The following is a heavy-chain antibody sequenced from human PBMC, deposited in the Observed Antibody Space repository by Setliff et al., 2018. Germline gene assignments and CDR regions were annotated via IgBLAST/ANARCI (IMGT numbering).Heavy chain of an antibody. D-gene: IGHD3-10*01. CDR3: ARGTDYHGSGSYWAKDV. CDR2: INPRTGVT. Sequence: ASVKVSCKASSYTFSSYGISWVRQAPGQGLEWMGWINPRTGVTNYAQKFKGRVTMTRDTSITTVYMDLSRLKSDDTAVYYCARGTDYHGSGSYWAKDVWGKGTTVTVSS. J-gene: IGHJ6*04. V-gene: IGHV1-2*02. CDR1: SYTFSSYG.